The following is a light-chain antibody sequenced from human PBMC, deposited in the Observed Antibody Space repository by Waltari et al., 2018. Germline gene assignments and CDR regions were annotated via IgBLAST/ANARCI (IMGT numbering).Light chain of an antibody. Sequence: MKQSPDTLAVTLGEKVTIKCTANPTVLLTSNKKNYLAWYQQKPGQSPKLLIYWASTRQFGVPDRFSGSGSGTDFTLTITSLQAEDVAIYYCQQYYSTPDTFGQGTRLEMK. CDR2: WAS. V-gene: IGKV4-1*01. CDR1: PTVLLTSNKKNY. J-gene: IGKJ2*01. CDR3: QQYYSTPDT.